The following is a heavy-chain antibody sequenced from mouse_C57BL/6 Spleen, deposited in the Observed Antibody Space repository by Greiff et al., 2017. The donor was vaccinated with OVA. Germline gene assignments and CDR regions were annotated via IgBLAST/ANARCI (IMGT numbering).Heavy chain of an antibody. CDR3: ARLGRDY. V-gene: IGHV5-17*01. D-gene: IGHD4-1*01. J-gene: IGHJ2*01. Sequence: DVKLVESGGGLVKPGGSLKLSCAASGFTLSDYGMHWVRQAPEKGLEWVAYISSGSSTIYYADTVKGRFTISRDNAKNTLFLQMTSLRSEDTAMYYCARLGRDYWGQGTTLTVSS. CDR2: ISSGSSTI. CDR1: GFTLSDYG.